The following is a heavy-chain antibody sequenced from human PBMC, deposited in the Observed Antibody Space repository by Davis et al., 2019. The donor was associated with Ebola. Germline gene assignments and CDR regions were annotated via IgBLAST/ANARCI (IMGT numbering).Heavy chain of an antibody. V-gene: IGHV3-30-3*01. CDR3: ASAMVRGTQGDY. J-gene: IGHJ4*02. Sequence: GESLKISCAASGFTFSSYAMHWVRQAPGKGLEWVAVISYDGSNKYYADSVKGRFTISRDNSKNTLYLQMNSLRAEDTAVYYCASAMVRGTQGDYWGQGTLVTVSS. CDR1: GFTFSSYA. CDR2: ISYDGSNK. D-gene: IGHD3-10*01.